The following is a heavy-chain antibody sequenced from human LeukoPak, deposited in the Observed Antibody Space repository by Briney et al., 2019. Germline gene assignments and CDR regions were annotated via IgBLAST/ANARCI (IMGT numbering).Heavy chain of an antibody. J-gene: IGHJ4*02. D-gene: IGHD2-15*01. Sequence: SGTLSLTCVVSGGSISNGYWWSWVRQPPMKGLEWIGEIIHSGSTNHNPSLKSRVTISFDQSKNQFSLNLNSVTAADTAVYYCATYGSTSGGFTFEYWGQGALVTVSS. CDR3: ATYGSTSGGFTFEY. CDR1: GGSISNGYW. CDR2: IIHSGST. V-gene: IGHV4-4*02.